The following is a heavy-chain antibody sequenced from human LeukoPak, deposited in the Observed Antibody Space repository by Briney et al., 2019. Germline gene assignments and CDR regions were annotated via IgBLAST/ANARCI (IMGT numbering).Heavy chain of an antibody. V-gene: IGHV3-9*01. CDR3: ARDFRDRSMPIEY. CDR2: IGWHGGAI. CDR1: GFIFADYT. Sequence: PGGSLRLSCAASGFIFADYTLHWVRLPPGKGLEWVSGIGWHGGAIGYADSVKGRFTISRDNAKNSLDLQMNSLRVEDTAVYYCARDFRDRSMPIEYWGQGTLVSVSS. J-gene: IGHJ4*02. D-gene: IGHD2/OR15-2a*01.